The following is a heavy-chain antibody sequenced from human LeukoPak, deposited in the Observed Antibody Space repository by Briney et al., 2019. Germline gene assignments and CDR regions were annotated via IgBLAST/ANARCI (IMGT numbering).Heavy chain of an antibody. CDR1: GFTFSSYS. D-gene: IGHD4-17*01. V-gene: IGHV3-21*01. J-gene: IGHJ3*02. CDR2: ISSSSSYI. CDR3: ARDGTDYGDYGDPDPDAFDI. Sequence: PGGSLRLSCAASGFTFSSYSMNWVRQAPGKGLEWVSSISSSSSYIYYADSVKGRFTISRDNAKNSLYLQMNSLRAEDTAVYYCARDGTDYGDYGDPDPDAFDIWGQGTMVTVSS.